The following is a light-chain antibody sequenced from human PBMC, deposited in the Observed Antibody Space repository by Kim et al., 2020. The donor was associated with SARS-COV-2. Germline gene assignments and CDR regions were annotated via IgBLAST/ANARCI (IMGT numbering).Light chain of an antibody. CDR3: AAWDDSLSGPL. CDR2: KNN. V-gene: IGLV1-47*01. CDR1: ISNIGTNY. Sequence: QSVLTQPPSTSGTPGQRVTISCSGSISNIGTNYVYWYQQLPGTAPTLLIHKNNERPSGVPDRFSGSKSGTSASLAISGLRSEDEADYYCAAWDDSLSGPLFGGGTKLTVL. J-gene: IGLJ3*02.